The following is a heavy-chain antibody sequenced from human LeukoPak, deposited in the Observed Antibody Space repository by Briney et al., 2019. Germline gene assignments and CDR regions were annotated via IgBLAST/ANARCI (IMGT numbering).Heavy chain of an antibody. J-gene: IGHJ4*02. CDR3: ASYSSSTWYGLDY. D-gene: IGHD6-13*01. Sequence: PSETLSLTCAVYGGSFSGYYWSWIRQPPGKGLEWIGEINHSGSTNYNPSLKSRVTMSVDTSKNQFSLKLSSVTAADTAVYYCASYSSSTWYGLDYWGQGTLVTVSS. V-gene: IGHV4-34*01. CDR2: INHSGST. CDR1: GGSFSGYY.